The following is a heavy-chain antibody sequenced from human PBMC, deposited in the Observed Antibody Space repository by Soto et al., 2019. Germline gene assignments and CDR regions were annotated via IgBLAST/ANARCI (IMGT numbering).Heavy chain of an antibody. Sequence: LRLSCAASGFTFSSYSMNWVRQAPGKGLEWVSYISSSSSTIYYADSVKGRFTISRDNAKNSLYLQMNSLRDEDTAVYYCARGGYSRPYDAFDIWGQGTTVTVSS. CDR1: GFTFSSYS. V-gene: IGHV3-48*02. CDR2: ISSSSSTI. J-gene: IGHJ3*02. CDR3: ARGGYSRPYDAFDI. D-gene: IGHD1-26*01.